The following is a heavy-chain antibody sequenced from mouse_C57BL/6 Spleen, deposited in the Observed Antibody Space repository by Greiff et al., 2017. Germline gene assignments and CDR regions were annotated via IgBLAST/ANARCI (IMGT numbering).Heavy chain of an antibody. J-gene: IGHJ4*01. V-gene: IGHV5-17*01. D-gene: IGHD3-1*01. CDR2: ISSGSSTI. CDR3: ARGRANSYAMDY. Sequence: EVQLVESGGGLVKPGGSLKLSCAASGFTFSDYGMHWVRQAPEKGLEWVAYISSGSSTIYYADTVKGRFPISRDNAKNTLFLQMTSLRSEDTAMYYCARGRANSYAMDYWGQGTSVTVSS. CDR1: GFTFSDYG.